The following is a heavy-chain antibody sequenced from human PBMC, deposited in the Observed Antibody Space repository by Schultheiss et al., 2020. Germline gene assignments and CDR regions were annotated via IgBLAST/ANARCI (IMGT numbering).Heavy chain of an antibody. Sequence: QTLSLTCAVYGGSFSGYYWSWIRQPPGKGLQWLALIYWDDDKRYSPSLKSRLTITKDTSKNQVVLTMTNMDPVDTATYYCALTNVLRYFDWLPYGMDVWGQGTTVTVSS. V-gene: IGHV2-5*08. CDR2: IYWDDDK. CDR3: ALTNVLRYFDWLPYGMDV. D-gene: IGHD3-9*01. J-gene: IGHJ6*02. CDR1: GGSFSGYYWS.